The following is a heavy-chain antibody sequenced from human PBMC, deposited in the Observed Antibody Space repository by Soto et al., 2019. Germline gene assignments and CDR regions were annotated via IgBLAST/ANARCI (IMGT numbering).Heavy chain of an antibody. Sequence: SETLSLTCTVSGGSISGYYWSWIRQPPGKGLEWIGYMYKTGSTVYNPPFKSRVTISVDTSKNQFSLKLNSVTAADTAVYYCGRDLWGYCGTDCYPLDVWGQRTTVTVSS. D-gene: IGHD2-21*02. CDR1: GGSISGYY. CDR3: GRDLWGYCGTDCYPLDV. CDR2: MYKTGST. V-gene: IGHV4-59*01. J-gene: IGHJ6*02.